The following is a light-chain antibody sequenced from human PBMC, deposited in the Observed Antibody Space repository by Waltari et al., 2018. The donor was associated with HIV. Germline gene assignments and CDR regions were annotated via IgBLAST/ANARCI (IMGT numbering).Light chain of an antibody. CDR2: QDT. CDR3: QAWDTNTAAV. V-gene: IGLV3-1*01. J-gene: IGLJ1*01. CDR1: KLGDRF. Sequence: SHELTQPPSVSVSPGQTASITCSGDKLGDRFACWYQQKPGQSPVLVIYQDTKRPSGIPERFSGSNSGNTATLTISGTQTMDEADYYCQAWDTNTAAVFGTGTKV.